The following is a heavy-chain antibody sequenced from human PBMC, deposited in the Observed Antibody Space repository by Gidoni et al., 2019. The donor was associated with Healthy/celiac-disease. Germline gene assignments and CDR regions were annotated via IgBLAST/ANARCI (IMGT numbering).Heavy chain of an antibody. Sequence: QVQLVQSGAEVKTPGSSVKVSCKASGGTFSSYAISWVRQAPGQGLEWMGRIIPILGIANYAQKFQGRVTITADKSTSTAYMELSSLRSEDTAVYYCARGAGGIAAASMVDYWGQGTLVTVSS. CDR1: GGTFSSYA. CDR2: IIPILGIA. D-gene: IGHD6-13*01. J-gene: IGHJ4*02. CDR3: ARGAGGIAAASMVDY. V-gene: IGHV1-69*04.